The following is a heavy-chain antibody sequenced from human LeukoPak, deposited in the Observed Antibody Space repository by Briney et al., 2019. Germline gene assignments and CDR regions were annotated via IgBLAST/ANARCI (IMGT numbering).Heavy chain of an antibody. CDR1: GFTFSSYA. CDR3: AKGSAGSSGYPYYFDY. D-gene: IGHD3-22*01. CDR2: ISDSGGST. Sequence: GGSLRLSCAASGFTFSSYAMSWVRQAPGKGLEWVSAISDSGGSTYYADSVKGRFTISRDNSKNTLYLQMNSLRAEDTAVYYCAKGSAGSSGYPYYFDYWGQGTLVTVSS. V-gene: IGHV3-23*01. J-gene: IGHJ4*02.